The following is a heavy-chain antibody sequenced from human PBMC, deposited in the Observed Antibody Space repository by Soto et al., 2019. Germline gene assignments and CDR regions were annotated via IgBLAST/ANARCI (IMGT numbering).Heavy chain of an antibody. CDR3: AKTVQVGPGYSYGMDV. CDR2: IRSSGGNT. J-gene: IGHJ6*02. CDR1: GFAFSSYA. D-gene: IGHD3-22*01. Sequence: EVQLLESGGGLVQPGGSLRLSCAASGFAFSSYAMTWVRQAPGKGLEWVSAIRSSGGNTYYADSVKGRCTISRDDSKNTLYLQMNSLRAEDTALYYCAKTVQVGPGYSYGMDVCGQGTTVTVSS. V-gene: IGHV3-23*01.